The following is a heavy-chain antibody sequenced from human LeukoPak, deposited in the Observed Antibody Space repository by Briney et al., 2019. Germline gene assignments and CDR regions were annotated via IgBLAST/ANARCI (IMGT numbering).Heavy chain of an antibody. D-gene: IGHD1-7*01. CDR2: INPNSGGT. J-gene: IGHJ4*02. Sequence: ASVKVSCKASGYTFTGYYMHWVRQAPGQGLEWMGWINPNSGGTNYAQKFQGSVTMTRDTSISTAYMELSRLRSDDTAVYYCARSPITGTTFRYWGQGTLVTVSS. CDR1: GYTFTGYY. CDR3: ARSPITGTTFRY. V-gene: IGHV1-2*02.